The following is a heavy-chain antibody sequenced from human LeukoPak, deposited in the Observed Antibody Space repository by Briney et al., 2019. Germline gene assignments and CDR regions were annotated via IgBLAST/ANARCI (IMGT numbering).Heavy chain of an antibody. CDR1: GFTFSNYW. Sequence: PGGSLRLSCAASGFTFSNYWMHWVRQAPGKGLVWVSRIHSDGSSTTSADSVKGRFTISRDNAENTLYLQMSSLRAEDTAVYFCARGNAHAFDIWGQGTMVTISS. D-gene: IGHD1-1*01. CDR3: ARGNAHAFDI. CDR2: IHSDGSST. J-gene: IGHJ3*02. V-gene: IGHV3-74*01.